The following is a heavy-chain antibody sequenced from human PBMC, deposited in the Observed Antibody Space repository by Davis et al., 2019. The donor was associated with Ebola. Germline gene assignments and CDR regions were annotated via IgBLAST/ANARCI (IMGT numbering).Heavy chain of an antibody. CDR3: ARTYYDFWSGYRPLRY. D-gene: IGHD3-3*01. J-gene: IGHJ4*02. V-gene: IGHV4-34*01. Sequence: PGGSLRLSCAVYGGPFSGYYWSWIRQPPGKGLEWIGEIDHSGSTNYNPSLKSRVTISVDTSKNQFSLKLSSVTAADTAVYYCARTYYDFWSGYRPLRYWGQGTLVTVSS. CDR2: IDHSGST. CDR1: GGPFSGYY.